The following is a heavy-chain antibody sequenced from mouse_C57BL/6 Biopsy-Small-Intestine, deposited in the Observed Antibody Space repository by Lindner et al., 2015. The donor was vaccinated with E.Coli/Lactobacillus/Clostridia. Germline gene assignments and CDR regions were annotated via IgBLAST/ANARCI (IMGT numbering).Heavy chain of an antibody. D-gene: IGHD2-5*01. V-gene: IGHV1-7*01. Sequence: SVKVSCKASGYILPKFYLHWVRQAPGQGPEWMGLINPTSGDTTYSQKFQDRVTMTRDTSTSTAYMEMSSLKSEDTAVYYCARGLFLDFSNSGEGFPSFDFWGQGTPVTVSS. CDR1: GYILPKFY. CDR2: INPTSGDT. CDR3: ARGLFLDFSNSGEGFPSFDF. J-gene: IGHJ4*01.